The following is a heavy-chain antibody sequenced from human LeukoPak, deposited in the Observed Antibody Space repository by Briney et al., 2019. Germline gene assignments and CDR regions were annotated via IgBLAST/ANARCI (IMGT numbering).Heavy chain of an antibody. CDR3: ATFVRYSGSPDAFDI. J-gene: IGHJ3*02. D-gene: IGHD1-26*01. V-gene: IGHV1-69*06. CDR2: IIPIFGTA. Sequence: ASVKVSCKASGGTFSSYAISWVRQAPGQGLEWMGGIIPIFGTANYAQKFQGRVTITADKSTSTAYMELSSLRSEDTAVYYCATFVRYSGSPDAFDIWGQGTMVTVSS. CDR1: GGTFSSYA.